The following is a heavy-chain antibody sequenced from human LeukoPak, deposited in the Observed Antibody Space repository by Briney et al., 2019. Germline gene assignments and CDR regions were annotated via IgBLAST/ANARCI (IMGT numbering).Heavy chain of an antibody. Sequence: GESLKISCKGSGYSFTNYWIGWVRRMPGKGLEWMGIIYPDDSDTRYSPSFQGQVTMSADKSISTAHLQWSSLKASDTAMYYCARHSSYYDSSGYYWLDYWGQGTLVTVSS. CDR2: IYPDDSDT. J-gene: IGHJ4*02. V-gene: IGHV5-51*01. CDR3: ARHSSYYDSSGYYWLDY. D-gene: IGHD3-22*01. CDR1: GYSFTNYW.